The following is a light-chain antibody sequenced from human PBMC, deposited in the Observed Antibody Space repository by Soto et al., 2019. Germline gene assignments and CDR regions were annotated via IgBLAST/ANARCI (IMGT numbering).Light chain of an antibody. J-gene: IGKJ2*01. CDR3: QQHSSWTYT. CDR1: QSLSSY. Sequence: EIVLTQSPATLSLSPGERATLSCRASQSLSSYLAWYHQKPAQAPRRLIYYASTRATGIPARFSGSGSGTDFTLTISRLEPEDFAVYYCQQHSSWTYTFGQGTKLEIK. CDR2: YAS. V-gene: IGKV3-11*01.